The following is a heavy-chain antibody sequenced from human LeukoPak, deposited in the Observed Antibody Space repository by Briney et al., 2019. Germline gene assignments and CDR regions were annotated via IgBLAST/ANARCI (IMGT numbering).Heavy chain of an antibody. CDR3: AKDNYGYYFDY. J-gene: IGHJ4*02. V-gene: IGHV3-30*02. CDR2: IWYDGSNK. D-gene: IGHD4-11*01. CDR1: GFTFSSYG. Sequence: GGSLRLSCAASGFTFSSYGMHWVRQAPGKGLEWVAVIWYDGSNKYYADSVKGRFTISRDNSKNTLYLQMNSLRAEDAAVYYCAKDNYGYYFDYWGQGTLVTVSS.